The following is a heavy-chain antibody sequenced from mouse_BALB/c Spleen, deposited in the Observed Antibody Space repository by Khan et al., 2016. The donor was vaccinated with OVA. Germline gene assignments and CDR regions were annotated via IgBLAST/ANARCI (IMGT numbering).Heavy chain of an antibody. CDR2: INTHSGVP. Sequence: QIQLVQSGPELKKPGETVRISCKASGYTFTTAGIQWVQKMPGKGLKWIGRINTHSGVPKYAEDFKGRFAFSLEISVNTAYLQITNLENEDTATYFCARGGAAYYRNDGGAMEYWGQGTSVTVSS. CDR1: GYTFTTAG. J-gene: IGHJ4*01. CDR3: ARGGAAYYRNDGGAMEY. V-gene: IGHV9-4*02. D-gene: IGHD2-14*01.